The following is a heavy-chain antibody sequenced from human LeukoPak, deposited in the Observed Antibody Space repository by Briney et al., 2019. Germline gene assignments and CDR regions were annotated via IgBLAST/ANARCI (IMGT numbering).Heavy chain of an antibody. CDR1: GGSFSGYY. Sequence: SETLSLTCAVYGGSFSGYYWSWIRQPPGKGLEWIGEINHRGSTNYNPSLKSRVTISVDTSKNQFSLKLSSVTAADTAVYYCARDQYCSGGSCYHYYGMDVWGQGTTVTVSS. CDR2: INHRGST. V-gene: IGHV4-34*01. D-gene: IGHD2-15*01. J-gene: IGHJ6*02. CDR3: ARDQYCSGGSCYHYYGMDV.